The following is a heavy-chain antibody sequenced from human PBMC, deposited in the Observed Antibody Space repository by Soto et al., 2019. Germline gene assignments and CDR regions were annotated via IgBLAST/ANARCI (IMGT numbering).Heavy chain of an antibody. CDR1: GFTFDDYT. V-gene: IGHV3-43*01. CDR3: AKDYYYDSSGYYYSVGYFDY. CDR2: ISWDGGST. D-gene: IGHD3-22*01. J-gene: IGHJ4*02. Sequence: EVQLVESGGVVVQPGGSLRLSCAASGFTFDDYTMHWVRQAPGKGLEWVSLISWDGGSTYYADSVKGRFTISRDNSKNYLYLQMNSLRTEDTALYYCAKDYYYDSSGYYYSVGYFDYWGQGTLVTVSS.